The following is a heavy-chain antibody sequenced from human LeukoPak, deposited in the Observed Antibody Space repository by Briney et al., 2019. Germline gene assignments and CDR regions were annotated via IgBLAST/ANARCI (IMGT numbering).Heavy chain of an antibody. CDR1: GFTFSSYE. CDR2: ISSSGSTI. Sequence: GGSLRLSCAASGFTFSSYEMNWVRQAPGKGLEWVSYISSSGSTIYYADSVKGRFTISRDNAKNSLYLQMNSLRAEDTAVYYCAREALSPGYFDSKFDYWGQGTLVTVSS. V-gene: IGHV3-48*03. CDR3: AREALSPGYFDSKFDY. D-gene: IGHD3-9*01. J-gene: IGHJ4*02.